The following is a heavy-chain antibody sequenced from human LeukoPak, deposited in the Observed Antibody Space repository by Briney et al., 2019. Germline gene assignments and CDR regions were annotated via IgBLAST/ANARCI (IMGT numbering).Heavy chain of an antibody. CDR1: GYSFTGNI. J-gene: IGHJ4*02. D-gene: IGHD5-18*01. Sequence: ASVNVSCKASGYSFTGNIMHWVRQAAGQGLEWMGWINPNSGDTKYTQKFQGRVTLTRDTSISTAYMELNRLRSDDTAVYYCARDLVDTAMWEFDYWGQGTLVTVSS. CDR3: ARDLVDTAMWEFDY. CDR2: INPNSGDT. V-gene: IGHV1-2*02.